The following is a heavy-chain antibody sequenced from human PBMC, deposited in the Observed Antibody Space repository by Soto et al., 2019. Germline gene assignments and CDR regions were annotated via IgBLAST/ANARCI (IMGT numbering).Heavy chain of an antibody. CDR3: ARVSGDYGDYLLSYYYYGMDV. D-gene: IGHD4-17*01. CDR2: IWYDGSNK. Sequence: PGGSLRLSCAASGFTFSSYGMHWVRQAPGKGLEWVAVIWYDGSNKYYADSVKGRFTISRDNSKNTLYLQMNSLRAEDTAVYYCARVSGDYGDYLLSYYYYGMDVWGQGTTVTVSS. CDR1: GFTFSSYG. V-gene: IGHV3-33*01. J-gene: IGHJ6*02.